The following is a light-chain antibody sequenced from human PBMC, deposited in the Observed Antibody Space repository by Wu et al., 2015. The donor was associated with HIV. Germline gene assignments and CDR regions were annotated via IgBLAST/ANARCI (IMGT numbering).Light chain of an antibody. V-gene: IGKV1-5*03. CDR2: KAS. CDR3: QQYNNYFT. J-gene: IGKJ3*01. Sequence: DIRMTQSPSTLSASVGDRVTITCRASQSIDNWLAWYQQQPGRAPNLLIYKASTLEGGVPSRFSGSGSGTEFTLTISNLQPEDFATYYCQQYNNYFTFGSGTKVD. CDR1: QSIDNW.